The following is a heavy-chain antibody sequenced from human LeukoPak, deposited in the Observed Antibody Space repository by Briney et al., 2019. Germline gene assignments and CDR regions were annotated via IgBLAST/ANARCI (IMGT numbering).Heavy chain of an antibody. CDR3: ARDYSSGWYWFDP. D-gene: IGHD6-19*01. CDR1: GFIFSSYS. J-gene: IGHJ5*02. CDR2: ISSSSSYI. V-gene: IGHV3-21*01. Sequence: GGSLRLSCAASGFIFSSYSMNWVRQAPGKGLEWVSSISSSSSYIYYADSVKGRFTISRDNAKNSLYLQMNSLRAEDTAEYYCARDYSSGWYWFDPWGQGTLVTVSS.